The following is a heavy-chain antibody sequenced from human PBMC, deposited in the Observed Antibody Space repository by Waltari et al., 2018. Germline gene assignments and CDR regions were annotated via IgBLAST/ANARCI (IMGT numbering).Heavy chain of an antibody. CDR3: AKDDSPAGAMRWFDP. CDR1: GFTFSSYA. D-gene: IGHD1-26*01. V-gene: IGHV3-23*03. J-gene: IGHJ5*02. CDR2: IYSGGST. Sequence: EVQLLESGGGLVQPGGSLRLSCAASGFTFSSYAMSWVRQAPGKGLEWVSVIYSGGSTYYADAVKGRFTISRDNSKNTLYLQMNSLRAEDTAVYYCAKDDSPAGAMRWFDPWGQGTLVTVSS.